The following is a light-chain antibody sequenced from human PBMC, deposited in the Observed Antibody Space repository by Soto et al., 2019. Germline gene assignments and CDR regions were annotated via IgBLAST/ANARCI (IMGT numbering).Light chain of an antibody. CDR3: QQYGNFPYT. CDR2: STS. V-gene: IGKV3-20*01. CDR1: QRFGSSN. J-gene: IGKJ2*01. Sequence: EIVLTQSPGTLSLSPGERGTLSCRASQRFGSSNLAWYQQKSGQAPRLLIYSTSSRATGIPDRFSGSGSGTDFTLTISRLEPEDFAVYYCQQYGNFPYTFGQGTKLEIK.